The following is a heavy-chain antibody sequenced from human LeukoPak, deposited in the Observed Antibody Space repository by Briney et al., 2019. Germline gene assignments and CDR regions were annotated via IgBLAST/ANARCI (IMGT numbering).Heavy chain of an antibody. CDR2: IIPIFGTA. V-gene: IGHV1-69*01. J-gene: IGHJ4*02. CDR1: GGTFSSYA. D-gene: IGHD2-15*01. CDR3: ARDGYCGGGSCYSHY. Sequence: VASVKVSCKASGGTFSSYAISWVRQAPGQGLEWMGGIIPIFGTANYAQKFQGRVTITADGSTSTAYMELSSLRSEDTAVYYCARDGYCGGGSCYSHYWGQGTLVTVSS.